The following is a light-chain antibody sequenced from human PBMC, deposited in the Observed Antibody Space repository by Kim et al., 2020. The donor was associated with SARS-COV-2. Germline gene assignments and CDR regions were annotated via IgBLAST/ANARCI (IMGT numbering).Light chain of an antibody. J-gene: IGKJ4*01. CDR1: QDISNY. Sequence: DIQMTQSPSSLSASVGDRVTITCRASQDISNYLVWFQQKPGEAPKSLIYGASSLQSGVPSKFSGSGSGTDFTLTISNLQPEDSATYCCQHFRSYPLTFGGGTKVDIK. V-gene: IGKV1-16*02. CDR2: GAS. CDR3: QHFRSYPLT.